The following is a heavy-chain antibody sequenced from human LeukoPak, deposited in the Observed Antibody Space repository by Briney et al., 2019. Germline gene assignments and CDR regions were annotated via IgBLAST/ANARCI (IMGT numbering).Heavy chain of an antibody. Sequence: PGGSLRLSCAASGFTFSSYDMNWVRQAPGKGPEWVSYISSRGTTMYYADSVKGRFTISRDNAKKSLDLQMNSLRAEDTAVYYCASSCSSDWYSRWIDYWGQGTLVTVSS. CDR3: ASSCSSDWYSRWIDY. J-gene: IGHJ4*02. V-gene: IGHV3-48*01. CDR1: GFTFSSYD. CDR2: ISSRGTTM. D-gene: IGHD6-19*01.